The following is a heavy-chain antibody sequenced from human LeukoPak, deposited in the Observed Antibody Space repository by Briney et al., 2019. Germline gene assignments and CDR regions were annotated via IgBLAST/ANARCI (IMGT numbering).Heavy chain of an antibody. D-gene: IGHD4-17*01. J-gene: IGHJ1*01. CDR3: AATTVTTWGYFQH. CDR1: GGSISSGSYY. V-gene: IGHV4-61*02. Sequence: PSETLSLTCTVSGGSISSGSYYWSWIRQPAGKGLEWIGRIYTSGSTNYNPSLKSRVTISVDTSKNQFSLKLSSVTAADTAVYYCAATTVTTWGYFQHWGQGTLVTVSS. CDR2: IYTSGST.